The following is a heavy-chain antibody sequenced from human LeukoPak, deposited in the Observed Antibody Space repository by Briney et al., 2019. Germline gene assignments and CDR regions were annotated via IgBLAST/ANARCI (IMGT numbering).Heavy chain of an antibody. CDR1: GFTFSSYA. Sequence: GGSLRLSCAASGFTFSSYAMHWVRQAPGKGLEYVSAISSNGGSTYYANSVKGRFTISRDNSKNTLYLQMGSLRAEDMAVYYCAREGAFGESHYWGQGTLITVSS. J-gene: IGHJ4*02. D-gene: IGHD3-16*01. V-gene: IGHV3-64*01. CDR3: AREGAFGESHY. CDR2: ISSNGGST.